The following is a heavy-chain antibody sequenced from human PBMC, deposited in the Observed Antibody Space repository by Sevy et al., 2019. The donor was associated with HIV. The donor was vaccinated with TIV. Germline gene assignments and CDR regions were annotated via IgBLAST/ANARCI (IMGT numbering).Heavy chain of an antibody. Sequence: GGSLRLSCAASGFTFSSYAMHWVRQAPGKGLEWVAVISYDGSNKYYGDSVNGRFTISRENSKNTLYLQMNSLRAEDTAVYYCARATPIAMVRGVSKTKTGSLDYWGQGTLVTVSS. CDR2: ISYDGSNK. J-gene: IGHJ4*02. D-gene: IGHD3-10*01. CDR1: GFTFSSYA. CDR3: ARATPIAMVRGVSKTKTGSLDY. V-gene: IGHV3-30-3*01.